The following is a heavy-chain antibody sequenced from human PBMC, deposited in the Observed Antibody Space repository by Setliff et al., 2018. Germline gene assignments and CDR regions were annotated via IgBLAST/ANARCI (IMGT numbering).Heavy chain of an antibody. CDR1: GYSISSGYY. Sequence: PSETLSLTCAVSGYSISSGYYWGWIRQPPGKGLEWIGSIYHSGSTYYNPSLKSRVTISVDTSKNQFSLKLSSVTAADTAVYYCARHYGSGSYYYYYYYMDVWGKGTTVTVSS. J-gene: IGHJ6*03. CDR3: ARHYGSGSYYYYYYYMDV. D-gene: IGHD3-10*01. V-gene: IGHV4-38-2*01. CDR2: IYHSGST.